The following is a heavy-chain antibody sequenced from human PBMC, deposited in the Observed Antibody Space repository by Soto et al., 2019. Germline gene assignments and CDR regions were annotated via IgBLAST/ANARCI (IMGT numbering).Heavy chain of an antibody. CDR3: ARAYSSGWNHFDY. CDR1: GFTVSSNY. V-gene: IGHV3-53*01. Sequence: GGSLRLSCAASGFTVSSNYMSWVRQAPGKGLEWVSVIYSGGSTYYADSVKGRFTISRDNSKNTLYLQMNSLRAEDTAVYYCARAYSSGWNHFDYWGQGTLVTVSS. J-gene: IGHJ4*02. D-gene: IGHD6-19*01. CDR2: IYSGGST.